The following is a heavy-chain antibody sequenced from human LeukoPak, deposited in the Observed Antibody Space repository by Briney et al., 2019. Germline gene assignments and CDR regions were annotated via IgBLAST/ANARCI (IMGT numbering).Heavy chain of an antibody. D-gene: IGHD3-22*01. J-gene: IGHJ4*02. CDR1: GFTFSSYA. V-gene: IGHV3-23*01. CDR3: AKTPDSSGSEY. CDR2: ISGSGGST. Sequence: GGSLRLSCAASGFTFSSYAMSWVRQAPGKGLEWVSAISGSGGSTYYADSVKGRFTIPRDNSKNTLYLQMNSLRAEDTAVYYCAKTPDSSGSEYWGQGTLVTVSS.